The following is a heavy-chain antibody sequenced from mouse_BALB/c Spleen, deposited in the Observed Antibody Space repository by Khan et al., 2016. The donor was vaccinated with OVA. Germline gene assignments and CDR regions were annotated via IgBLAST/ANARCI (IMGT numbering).Heavy chain of an antibody. CDR1: GYTFTSYT. Sequence: QVQLQQSGAELARPGASVKMSCKASGYTFTSYTMHWVKQRPGQGLEWIGYIYPSNDYTNYNQRFKDKATLTADKSSSTAYMQLSSLTSEDSAVYYGAREGAYYRSDGWFAYWGQGTLVTVSA. V-gene: IGHV1-4*01. CDR2: IYPSNDYT. D-gene: IGHD2-14*01. J-gene: IGHJ3*01. CDR3: AREGAYYRSDGWFAY.